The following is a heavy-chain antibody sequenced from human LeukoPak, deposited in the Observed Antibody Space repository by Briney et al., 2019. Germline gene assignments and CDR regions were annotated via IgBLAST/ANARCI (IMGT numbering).Heavy chain of an antibody. J-gene: IGHJ4*01. CDR3: ARDRDVDDFDS. CDR1: GGSIDSSSYY. CDR2: MSYSGHT. Sequence: SETLSLTCAVSGGSIDSSSYYWGWIRQAPGKGLEWIVSMSYSGHTYYNPSLKSRVTTSIDTSKNQLSLNLKSVTAADTAVYYCARDRDVDDFDSWGHGTLVTVSS. D-gene: IGHD2-15*01. V-gene: IGHV4-39*07.